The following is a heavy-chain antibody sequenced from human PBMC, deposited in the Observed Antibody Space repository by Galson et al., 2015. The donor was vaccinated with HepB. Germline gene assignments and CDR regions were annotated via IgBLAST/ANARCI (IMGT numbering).Heavy chain of an antibody. J-gene: IGHJ4*02. V-gene: IGHV3-21*01. CDR2: ISGTSSYI. Sequence: SLRLSCAASGFTFSTYSMNWVRQAPGKGLEWVSSISGTSSYIYYADSVKGRFTISRDNAKNSLYPQMNSLRAEDTAVYYCARAYYFDTSGYYYWGQGTLVTVSS. D-gene: IGHD3-22*01. CDR1: GFTFSTYS. CDR3: ARAYYFDTSGYYY.